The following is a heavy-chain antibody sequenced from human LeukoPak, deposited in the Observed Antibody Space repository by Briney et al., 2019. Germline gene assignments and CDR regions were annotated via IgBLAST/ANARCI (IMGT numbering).Heavy chain of an antibody. CDR2: IYTGGDT. J-gene: IGHJ3*02. Sequence: GGSLRLSCVASGITVSDNYMNWVRQAPGKRLEWVSVIYTGGDTNYAESVKGRFTISRDNSKNTLYLQMNSLRAEDTAVYYCVRGLEAPTLLELGALDIWGQGTTVTVSS. D-gene: IGHD5-24*01. CDR1: GITVSDNY. CDR3: VRGLEAPTLLELGALDI. V-gene: IGHV3-66*01.